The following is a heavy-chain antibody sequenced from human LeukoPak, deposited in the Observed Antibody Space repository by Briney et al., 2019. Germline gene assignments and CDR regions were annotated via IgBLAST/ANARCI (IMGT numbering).Heavy chain of an antibody. D-gene: IGHD2-2*01. V-gene: IGHV1-18*01. CDR3: ARARSCSSTSCRNWFDP. CDR2: ISAYNGNT. CDR1: GYTFTSYG. Sequence: GASVKVSCKASGYTFTSYGISWVRQAPGQGLEWMGWISAYNGNTNYAQKLQGRVTMTTDTSTSTAYMELRSLRSDDTAVYYCARARSCSSTSCRNWFDPWGQGTLVTVSS. J-gene: IGHJ5*02.